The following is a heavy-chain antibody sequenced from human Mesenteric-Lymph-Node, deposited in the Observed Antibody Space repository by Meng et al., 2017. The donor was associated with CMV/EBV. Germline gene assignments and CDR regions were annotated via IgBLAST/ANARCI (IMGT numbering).Heavy chain of an antibody. CDR2: IRYDGSNK. J-gene: IGHJ4*02. CDR1: GFTFSSYG. Sequence: GGSLRLSCAASGFTFSSYGMHWVRQAPGKGLEWVAFIRYDGSNKYYADSVKGRFTISRDNSKNTLYLQMNSLRAEDTAVYYCAKGDPNWNYLDYWGQGTLVTVSS. CDR3: AKGDPNWNYLDY. D-gene: IGHD1-20*01. V-gene: IGHV3-30*02.